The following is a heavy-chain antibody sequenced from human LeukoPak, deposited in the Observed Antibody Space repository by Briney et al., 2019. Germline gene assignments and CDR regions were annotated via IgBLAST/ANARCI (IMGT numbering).Heavy chain of an antibody. CDR3: AKDIYSSSWFYFDY. V-gene: IGHV3-9*01. Sequence: GRSLRLSCAASGLTFDDYAMHWVRQTPGKGLEWVSGITWNSGSIGYADSVKGRFTISRDNAKNSLYLQMNSLRAEDTALYYCAKDIYSSSWFYFDYWGQGTLVTVSS. J-gene: IGHJ4*02. D-gene: IGHD6-13*01. CDR1: GLTFDDYA. CDR2: ITWNSGSI.